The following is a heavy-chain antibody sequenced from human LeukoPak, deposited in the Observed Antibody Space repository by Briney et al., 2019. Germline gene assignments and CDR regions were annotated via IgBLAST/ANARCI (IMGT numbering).Heavy chain of an antibody. CDR1: GGSISSGGYY. J-gene: IGHJ3*02. CDR2: IYYSGST. CDR3: ARAPITMIVSEAFDI. D-gene: IGHD3-22*01. Sequence: PSQTLSLTCTVSGGSISSGGYYWSWIRQHPGKGLEWIGYIYYSGSTYYNPSLKSRVTISVDTSKNQFSLKLSSVTAADTAVYYCARAPITMIVSEAFDIWGQGTMVTVSS. V-gene: IGHV4-31*03.